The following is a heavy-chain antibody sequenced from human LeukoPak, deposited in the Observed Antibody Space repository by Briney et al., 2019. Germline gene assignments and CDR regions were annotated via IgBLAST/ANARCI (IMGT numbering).Heavy chain of an antibody. D-gene: IGHD2-2*01. CDR3: ASSPRYQLLYYFDY. CDR1: GSTFSSYA. CDR2: ISGSGGST. J-gene: IGHJ4*02. Sequence: GGSLRLSCAASGSTFSSYAMSWVRQAPGKGLEWVSAISGSGGSTYYADSVKGRFTISRDNSKNTLYLQMNSLRAEDTAVYYCASSPRYQLLYYFDYWGQGTLVTVSS. V-gene: IGHV3-23*01.